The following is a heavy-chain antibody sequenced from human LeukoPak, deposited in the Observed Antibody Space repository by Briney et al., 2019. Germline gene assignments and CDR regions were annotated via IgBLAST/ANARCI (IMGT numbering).Heavy chain of an antibody. J-gene: IGHJ4*02. CDR3: AGQKDPRPIDY. V-gene: IGHV1-2*02. CDR2: INPSSGGT. Sequence: GASVKVSCKASGYTFIAYYMHWVRQAPGQGLEWMGWINPSSGGTNYAQKFQGRVTMTRDTSTSTAYMELSELRSDDTAVYYCAGQKDPRPIDYWGQGTVISVSS. CDR1: GYTFIAYY.